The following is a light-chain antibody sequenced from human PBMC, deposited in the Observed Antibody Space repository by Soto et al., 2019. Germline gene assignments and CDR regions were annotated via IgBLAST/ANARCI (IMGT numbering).Light chain of an antibody. CDR3: LQDYSYPWT. CDR2: ASS. CDR1: QDIRND. J-gene: IGKJ1*01. V-gene: IGKV1-6*01. Sequence: AIQMTQSPSSLSASAGDGVTITCRASQDIRNDLGWYQQKPGKAPKLLIYASSRLLSGVPPRFIGSGSGTDFSLTISSLQPEDFATYYCLQDYSYPWTFGQGTRVEIK.